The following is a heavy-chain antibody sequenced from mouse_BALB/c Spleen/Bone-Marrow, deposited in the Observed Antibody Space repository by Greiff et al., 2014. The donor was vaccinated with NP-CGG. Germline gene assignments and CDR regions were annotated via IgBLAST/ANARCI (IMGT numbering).Heavy chain of an antibody. J-gene: IGHJ3*01. CDR3: AIYYYGSSGFAY. CDR1: GFNFKDTY. D-gene: IGHD1-1*01. CDR2: IDPANGNT. V-gene: IGHV14-3*02. Sequence: EVQLQQSGAELVKPGASVKLSCTASGFNFKDTYMHWVKQRPEQGLEWIGRIDPANGNTKYDPKFQGKATITADTSSNTAYLQLSSLTSEDTAVYYCAIYYYGSSGFAYWGQGTLVTVSA.